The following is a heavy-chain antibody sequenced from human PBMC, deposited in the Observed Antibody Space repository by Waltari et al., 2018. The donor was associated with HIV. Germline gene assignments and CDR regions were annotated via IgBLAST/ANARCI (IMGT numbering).Heavy chain of an antibody. J-gene: IGHJ4*02. CDR3: ARVRGPYDSSGYFQYYFDY. CDR1: GAAIRRGSSY. CDR2: IYYSGST. D-gene: IGHD3-22*01. V-gene: IGHV4-30-4*01. Sequence: QVQLPESGPGLVKPSQSLSLTGTVSGAAIRRGSSYLSWSRQPPGKGLEWIGYIYYSGSTYYNPSLKSRVTISVDTSKNQFSLKLSSVTAADTAVYYCARVRGPYDSSGYFQYYFDYWGQGTLVTVSS.